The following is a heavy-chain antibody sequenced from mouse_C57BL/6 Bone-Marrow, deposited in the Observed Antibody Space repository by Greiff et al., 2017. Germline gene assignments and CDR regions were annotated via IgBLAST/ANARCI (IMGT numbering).Heavy chain of an antibody. J-gene: IGHJ2*01. Sequence: QVQLQQPGAELVKPGASVKLSCKASGYTFTSYWLHWVKQRPGRGLEWIGRIDPNSGGTKYNEQFKSKATLTVDKPSSTAYMQLSSLTSEDSAVYYGARDPYYGNYGGFFDYWGQGTTLTVSA. D-gene: IGHD2-1*01. CDR1: GYTFTSYW. V-gene: IGHV1-72*01. CDR3: ARDPYYGNYGGFFDY. CDR2: IDPNSGGT.